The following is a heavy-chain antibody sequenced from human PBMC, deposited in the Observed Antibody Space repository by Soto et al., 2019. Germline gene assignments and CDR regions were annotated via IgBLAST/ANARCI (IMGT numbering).Heavy chain of an antibody. CDR2: MNPNSGNT. Sequence: SVKLCCTALVYTLTSYDINSVRQATGQGLEWMGWMNPNSGNTGYAQKFQGRVTMTRNTSIRTAYMELSSLRSEDTAVYYCARGRPYCTNGVCPPWGQGTLVTVYS. CDR3: ARGRPYCTNGVCPP. CDR1: VYTLTSYD. V-gene: IGHV1-8*01. J-gene: IGHJ5*02. D-gene: IGHD2-8*01.